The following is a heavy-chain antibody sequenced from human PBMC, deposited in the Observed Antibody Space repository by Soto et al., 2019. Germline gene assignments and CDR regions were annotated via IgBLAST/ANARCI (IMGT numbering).Heavy chain of an antibody. CDR2: SHESGNT. Sequence: QVQLQESGPGLVKPSGTLSLTCAVSGVSISSHDWWTWVRQPPGKGLERIGESHESGNTNYNSSLESRVTISVDKSKNQFSLKLTSVTVADTAVYYCATRDSGRFYWGQGTLVTVSS. J-gene: IGHJ4*02. CDR3: ATRDSGRFY. D-gene: IGHD5-12*01. V-gene: IGHV4-4*02. CDR1: GVSISSHDW.